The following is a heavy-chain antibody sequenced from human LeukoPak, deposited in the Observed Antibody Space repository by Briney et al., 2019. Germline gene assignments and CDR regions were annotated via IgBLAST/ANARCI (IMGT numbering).Heavy chain of an antibody. J-gene: IGHJ4*02. Sequence: ASVKVSCKASGYTFTGYYMHWVRQAPGQGLEWMGWINPNSGGTNYAQKFQGRVTMTRDTSISTAYMELSRLRSDDTAVYYCARVPSIAAAGSYFDYWGQGTLVTVSS. CDR1: GYTFTGYY. V-gene: IGHV1-2*02. D-gene: IGHD6-13*01. CDR3: ARVPSIAAAGSYFDY. CDR2: INPNSGGT.